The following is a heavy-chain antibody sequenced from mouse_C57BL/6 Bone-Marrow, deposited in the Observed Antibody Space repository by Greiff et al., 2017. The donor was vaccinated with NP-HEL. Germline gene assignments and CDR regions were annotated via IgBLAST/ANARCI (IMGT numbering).Heavy chain of an antibody. D-gene: IGHD3-2*02. V-gene: IGHV1-50*01. Sequence: QVQLQQPGAELVKPGASVKLSCQASFSPFPLSLLPFVPPLPCPLLSLLFALDPSYLSPPSTQKFKGKATLTVDTSSSTAYMQLSSLTSEDYAVYYCAREAQAPYYFDYWGQGTTLTVSS. CDR1: FSPFPLSL. CDR2: LDPSYLSP. J-gene: IGHJ2*01. CDR3: AREAQAPYYFDY.